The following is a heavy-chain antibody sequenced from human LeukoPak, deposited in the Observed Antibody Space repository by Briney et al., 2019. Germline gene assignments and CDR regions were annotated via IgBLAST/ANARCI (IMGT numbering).Heavy chain of an antibody. Sequence: GASVKVSCKASGGTFSSYAISWVRQAPGQGLEWMGRIIPIFGIANYAQKFQGRVTITADKSTSTAYMELSSLRAEDTAVYYCAKDRQSIVVVIIDYWGQGTLVTVSS. CDR1: GGTFSSYA. D-gene: IGHD3-22*01. CDR3: AKDRQSIVVVIIDY. J-gene: IGHJ4*02. V-gene: IGHV1-69*04. CDR2: IIPIFGIA.